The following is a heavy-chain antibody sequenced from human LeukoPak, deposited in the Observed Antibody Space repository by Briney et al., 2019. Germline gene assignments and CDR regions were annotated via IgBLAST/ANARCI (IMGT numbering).Heavy chain of an antibody. CDR2: ISGSGGST. Sequence: GGSLRLSCAASGFTFSSYAMSWVRQAPGKGLEWVSAISGSGGSTYYAYSVKGRFTISRDNSKNTLYLQMNSLRAEDTAIFYCAKYLRLTWPSYYFDYWGQGTLVTVSS. J-gene: IGHJ4*02. D-gene: IGHD3-9*01. CDR3: AKYLRLTWPSYYFDY. CDR1: GFTFSSYA. V-gene: IGHV3-23*01.